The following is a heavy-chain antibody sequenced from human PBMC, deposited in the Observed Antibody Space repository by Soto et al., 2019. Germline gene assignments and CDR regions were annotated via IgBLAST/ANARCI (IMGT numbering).Heavy chain of an antibody. D-gene: IGHD3-10*01. Sequence: SVKVSCKTSGGTFSSYAISWVRQAPGQGLEWMGGIVPIVDTSTYAQKFQGRVTITADESTSTVYMELSSLRSEDTAVYYCASYGPYFDYWGQGTLVTVSS. V-gene: IGHV1-69*13. CDR1: GGTFSSYA. CDR2: IVPIVDTS. CDR3: ASYGPYFDY. J-gene: IGHJ4*02.